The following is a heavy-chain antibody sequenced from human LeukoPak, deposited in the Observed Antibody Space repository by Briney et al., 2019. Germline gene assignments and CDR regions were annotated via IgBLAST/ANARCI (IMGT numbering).Heavy chain of an antibody. J-gene: IGHJ4*02. CDR3: ARSRDEKQFDY. D-gene: IGHD1/OR15-1a*01. CDR1: GYTFTSYG. V-gene: IGHV1-18*01. Sequence: ASVKVSCKASGYTFTSYGISWVRQAPGQGLEWMGWISAYNGNTNYAQKFQGRVTITADESTSTAYMELSSLRSEDTAVYYCARSRDEKQFDYWGQGTLVTVSS. CDR2: ISAYNGNT.